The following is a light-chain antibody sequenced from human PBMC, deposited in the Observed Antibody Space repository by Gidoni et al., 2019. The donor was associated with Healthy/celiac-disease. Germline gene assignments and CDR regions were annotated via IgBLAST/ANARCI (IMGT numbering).Light chain of an antibody. V-gene: IGLV2-14*03. CDR3: SSYTSSSTLV. J-gene: IGLJ1*01. Sequence: QSALTQPASVSGSPGHSITISCTGTSSDVGGYNYVSCYQQHPGKAPKLMIYDVSNRPSGVSNRFSGSKAGNTASLTISGLQAEDEADYYCSSYTSSSTLVFGTGTKVTVL. CDR2: DVS. CDR1: SSDVGGYNY.